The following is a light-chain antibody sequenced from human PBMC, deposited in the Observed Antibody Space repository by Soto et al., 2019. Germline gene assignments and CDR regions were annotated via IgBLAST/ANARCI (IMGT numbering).Light chain of an antibody. V-gene: IGKV3-11*01. CDR1: QSISYY. CDR2: DAS. Sequence: EVVLRQSPATLSLSAGERATLSCRASQSISYYLAWYQQKPGQAPRLLIYDASNRATGIPPRFSGSGSGTEFTLTISSLQPDDFATYYCQQYNSYSGTFGQGTKVDIK. CDR3: QQYNSYSGT. J-gene: IGKJ1*01.